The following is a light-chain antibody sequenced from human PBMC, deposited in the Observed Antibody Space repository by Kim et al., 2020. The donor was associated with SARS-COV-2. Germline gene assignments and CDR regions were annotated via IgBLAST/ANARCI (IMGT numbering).Light chain of an antibody. J-gene: IGKJ4*01. V-gene: IGKV3-20*01. CDR1: QSVNNNY. Sequence: PGEGAAVSCRASQSVNNNYLAWYQQKPGQAPRLLIYGASSRATGIPDRFSGSGSETDFILTISRLDPEDFAVYYCQHYDDSPLTFGGGTKVDIK. CDR2: GAS. CDR3: QHYDDSPLT.